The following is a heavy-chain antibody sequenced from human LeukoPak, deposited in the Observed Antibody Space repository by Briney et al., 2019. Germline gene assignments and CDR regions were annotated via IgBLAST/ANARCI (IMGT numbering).Heavy chain of an antibody. D-gene: IGHD1-1*01. V-gene: IGHV1-2*02. CDR1: GYTFTGYY. Sequence: ASVKVSCKASGYTFTGYYMHWVRQAPGQGLEWMGWINPNSGGTNYAQKFQGRVTMTRDTSISTAYMELSRLRSDDTAVYYCAREDYLPGTTGTTDQEWFDPWGQGTLVTVSS. CDR3: AREDYLPGTTGTTDQEWFDP. J-gene: IGHJ5*02. CDR2: INPNSGGT.